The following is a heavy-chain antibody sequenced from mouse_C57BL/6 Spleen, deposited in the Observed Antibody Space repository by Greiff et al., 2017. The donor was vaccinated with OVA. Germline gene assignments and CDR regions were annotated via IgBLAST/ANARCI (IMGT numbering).Heavy chain of an antibody. D-gene: IGHD2-1*01. CDR2: IRLKSDNYAT. J-gene: IGHJ3*01. CDR3: NYGNHGAY. Sequence: EVMLVESGGGLVQPGGSMKLSCVASGFTFSNYWMNWVRQSPEKGLEWVAQIRLKSDNYATHYAESVKGRFTISRDDSKSSVYLQMNNLRAEDTGIYYCNYGNHGAYWGQGTLVTVSA. V-gene: IGHV6-3*01. CDR1: GFTFSNYW.